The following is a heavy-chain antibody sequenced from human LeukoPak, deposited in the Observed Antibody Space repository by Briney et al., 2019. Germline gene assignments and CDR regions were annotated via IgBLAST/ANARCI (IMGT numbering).Heavy chain of an antibody. V-gene: IGHV3-15*01. D-gene: IGHD1-1*01. J-gene: IGHJ4*02. Sequence: GGSLRLSCAASGFTFSNAWMSWVRQAPGKGLEWVGRIKSKTDGGTTDYAAPVKGRFTISRDDSKNTLYLQMSSLKTEDTAVYYCTTVSRRTGYFDYWGQGTLVTVSS. CDR1: GFTFSNAW. CDR2: IKSKTDGGTT. CDR3: TTVSRRTGYFDY.